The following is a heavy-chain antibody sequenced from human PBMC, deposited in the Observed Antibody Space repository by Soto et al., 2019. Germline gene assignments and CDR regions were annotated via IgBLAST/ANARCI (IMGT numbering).Heavy chain of an antibody. V-gene: IGHV3-48*02. CDR2: ISSSSSTI. Sequence: GGSLRLSCAASGFTFSSYSMNWVRQAPGKGLEWVSYISSSSSTIYYADSVKGRFTISRDNAKNSLYLQMNSLRDEDTAVYYYARAREEYGPSAGVLWFGELSQFDPWGQGTLVTVSS. J-gene: IGHJ5*02. D-gene: IGHD3-10*01. CDR3: ARAREEYGPSAGVLWFGELSQFDP. CDR1: GFTFSSYS.